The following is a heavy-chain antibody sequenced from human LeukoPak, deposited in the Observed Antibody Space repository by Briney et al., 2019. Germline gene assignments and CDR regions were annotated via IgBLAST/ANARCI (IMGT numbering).Heavy chain of an antibody. CDR3: ARAFGRPPSLFSGSYRKGGHFDY. D-gene: IGHD1-26*01. CDR1: GFTFSSYG. V-gene: IGHV3-30*03. CDR2: ISYDGSNK. J-gene: IGHJ4*02. Sequence: GRSLRLSCAASGFTFSSYGMHWVRQAPGKGLEWVAVISYDGSNKYYADSVKGRFTISRDNSKNTLYLQMNSLRAEDTAVYYCARAFGRPPSLFSGSYRKGGHFDYWGQGTLVTVSS.